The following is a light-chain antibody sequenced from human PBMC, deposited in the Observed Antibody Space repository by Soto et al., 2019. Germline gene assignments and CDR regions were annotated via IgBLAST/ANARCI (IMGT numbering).Light chain of an antibody. CDR1: QSVNTK. J-gene: IGKJ5*01. CDR2: GAS. CDR3: QQYGGSPIT. V-gene: IGKV3-20*01. Sequence: IVLTQSPGTLSLSPWDRVTLSCRASQSVNTKLAWYQQKPGQAPTPLLSGASNRASGVPVRFSGSGSGTDFTLTTSRLETEDFALYYCQQYGGSPITFGLGTRLEIK.